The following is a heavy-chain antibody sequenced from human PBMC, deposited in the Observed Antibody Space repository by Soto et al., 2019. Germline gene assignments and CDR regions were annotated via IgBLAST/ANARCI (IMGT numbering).Heavy chain of an antibody. Sequence: AGGSLRLSCAASGFAFSNAWMSWVRQAPGKGLEWVGRIKSKTDGGTTDYAAPVKGRFTISRDDSKNTLYLQMNSLKTEDTAVYYCTKDIILAATFDYWGQGTLVTVSS. CDR3: TKDIILAATFDY. CDR1: GFAFSNAW. D-gene: IGHD2-15*01. J-gene: IGHJ4*02. CDR2: IKSKTDGGTT. V-gene: IGHV3-15*01.